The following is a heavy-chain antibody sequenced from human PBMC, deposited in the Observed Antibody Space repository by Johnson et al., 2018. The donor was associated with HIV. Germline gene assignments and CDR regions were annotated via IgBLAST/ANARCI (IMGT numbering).Heavy chain of an antibody. CDR3: ARGKAFDI. V-gene: IGHV3-13*01. Sequence: VQLVESGGGVVQPGRSLRLSCAASGFTFSIYDMHWVRQTTGKGLEWVSAIGVTSDTYYPGSVKGRFTISRENAKNSLYLQMNSLRAGDTAVYYCARGKAFDIWGQGTMVTVSS. CDR1: GFTFSIYD. J-gene: IGHJ3*02. CDR2: IGVTSDT.